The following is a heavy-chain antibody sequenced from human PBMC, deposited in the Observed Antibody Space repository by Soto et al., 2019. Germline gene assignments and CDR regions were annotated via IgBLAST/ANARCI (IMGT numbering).Heavy chain of an antibody. D-gene: IGHD4-17*01. CDR3: ARRYGRYFDY. CDR1: GGSISSYY. CDR2: IYYSGST. J-gene: IGHJ4*02. Sequence: QVQLQESGPGRVKPSETLSLTCTVSGGSISSYYWSWIRQPPGKGLEWIGYIYYSGSTTYNPSLKSRVTISVDTSKNQFSLKLSSVTAADTAVYYCARRYGRYFDYWGQGTLVTVSS. V-gene: IGHV4-59*08.